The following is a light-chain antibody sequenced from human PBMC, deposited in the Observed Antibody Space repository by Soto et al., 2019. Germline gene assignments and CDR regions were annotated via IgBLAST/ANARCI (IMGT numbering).Light chain of an antibody. J-gene: IGLJ1*01. Sequence: QSVLTQPPSVSGAPGQRVTISCTGSSSNVGAGYDVHWYQQLPGTAPKLLIYGNSNRPSGVPDRFSGSKSGTSASLAITGLQAEHEADYYCQSYDSSLSGYVLGKGTKVT. V-gene: IGLV1-40*01. CDR1: SSNVGAGYD. CDR3: QSYDSSLSGYV. CDR2: GNS.